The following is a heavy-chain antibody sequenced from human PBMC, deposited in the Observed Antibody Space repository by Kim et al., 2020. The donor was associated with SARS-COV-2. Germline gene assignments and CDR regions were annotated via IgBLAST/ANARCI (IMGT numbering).Heavy chain of an antibody. D-gene: IGHD1-7*01. J-gene: IGHJ4*02. CDR3: ARGPPRWDWNYVPWDY. CDR2: INTNTGNP. Sequence: ASVKASCKASGYTFTSYAMNWVRQAPGQGLEWMGWINTNTGNPTYAQGFTGRFVFSLDTSVSTAYLQISSLKAEDTAVYYCARGPPRWDWNYVPWDYWGQGTLVTVSS. CDR1: GYTFTSYA. V-gene: IGHV7-4-1*02.